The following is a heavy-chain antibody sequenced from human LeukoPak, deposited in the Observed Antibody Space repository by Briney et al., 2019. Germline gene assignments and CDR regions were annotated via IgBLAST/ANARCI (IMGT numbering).Heavy chain of an antibody. D-gene: IGHD2-2*01. CDR1: GYTFTSYA. J-gene: IGHJ4*02. CDR2: INAGNGNT. Sequence: GASVKVSCKASGYTFTSYAMHWVRQAPGQRLEWMGWINAGNGNTKYSQEFQGRVTITRDTSASTAYMELSSLRSEDMAVYYCARSPRGYQLRDLGYYFDYWGQGTLVTVSS. V-gene: IGHV1-3*03. CDR3: ARSPRGYQLRDLGYYFDY.